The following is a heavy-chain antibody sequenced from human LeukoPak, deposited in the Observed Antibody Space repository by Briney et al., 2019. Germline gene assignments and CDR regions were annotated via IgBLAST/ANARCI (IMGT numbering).Heavy chain of an antibody. CDR3: PKAQRLRWFGESLTY. Sequence: GGSLRLSCAASGFTFSRYGMSWVRQAPGKGLEWVSGISGSGGSTYYADSVKGRFTISRDNSKNTLYLQMYSLRAEDTAIYYCPKAQRLRWFGESLTYWGQGNLVTVSS. J-gene: IGHJ4*02. CDR2: ISGSGGST. CDR1: GFTFSRYG. D-gene: IGHD3-10*01. V-gene: IGHV3-23*01.